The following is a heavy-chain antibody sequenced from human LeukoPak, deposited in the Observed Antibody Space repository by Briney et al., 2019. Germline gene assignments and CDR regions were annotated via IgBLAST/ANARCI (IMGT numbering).Heavy chain of an antibody. CDR3: ARRVSVPAALKWWFDP. CDR1: GGSFSGYY. J-gene: IGHJ5*02. D-gene: IGHD2-2*01. Sequence: SETLSLTCAVYGGSFSGYYWSWIRQPPGKGLEWIGEINHSGSTNYNPSLKSRVTISVDTSKNQFSLKLSSVTAADTAVYYCARRVSVPAALKWWFDPRGQGTLVTVYS. V-gene: IGHV4-34*01. CDR2: INHSGST.